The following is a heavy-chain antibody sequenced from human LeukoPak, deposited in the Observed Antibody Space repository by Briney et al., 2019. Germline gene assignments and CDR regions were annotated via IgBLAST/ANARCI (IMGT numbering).Heavy chain of an antibody. Sequence: GGSLRLSCAASEFTFSSSAMSWVRQAPGKGLEWVSAISNNGGYTYYADSVQGRFTISRDNSKSTLCLQMNSLRAEDTAVYYCAKQLGYCSDGSCYFPYWGQGTLVTVSS. D-gene: IGHD2-15*01. J-gene: IGHJ4*02. V-gene: IGHV3-23*01. CDR1: EFTFSSSA. CDR2: ISNNGGYT. CDR3: AKQLGYCSDGSCYFPY.